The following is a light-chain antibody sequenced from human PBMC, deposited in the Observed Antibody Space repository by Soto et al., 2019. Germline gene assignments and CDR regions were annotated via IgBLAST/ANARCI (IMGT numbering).Light chain of an antibody. CDR2: AAS. V-gene: IGKV3-20*01. J-gene: IGKJ1*01. CDR3: QQYSDSPRT. Sequence: ENVLTQSPGTLSLSPGERATLSCRASQTVTGSYLAWYQQKPGQTPNLLIYAASTRATGIPDRFSASGSGTDFTLTITRLEPEDFAVYYCQQYSDSPRTCGQGTRVEIK. CDR1: QTVTGSY.